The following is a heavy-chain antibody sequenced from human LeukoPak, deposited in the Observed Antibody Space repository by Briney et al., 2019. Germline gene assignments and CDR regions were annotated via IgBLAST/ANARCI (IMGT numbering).Heavy chain of an antibody. V-gene: IGHV3-30*02. CDR3: ATTSLGYCSSTSCYEVDY. CDR1: GFTFSSYG. Sequence: GGSLRLSCAASGFTFSSYGMHWVRQAPGKGLEWVAFIRYDGSNKYYTDSVKGRFTISRDNSKNTLYLQMNSLRAEDTAVYYCATTSLGYCSSTSCYEVDYWGQGTLVTVSS. CDR2: IRYDGSNK. J-gene: IGHJ4*02. D-gene: IGHD2-2*01.